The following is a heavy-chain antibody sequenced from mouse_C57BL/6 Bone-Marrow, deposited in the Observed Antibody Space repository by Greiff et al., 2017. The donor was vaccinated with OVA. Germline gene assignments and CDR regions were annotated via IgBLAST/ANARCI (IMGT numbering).Heavy chain of an antibody. Sequence: VQLQQSGAELVRPGASVKLSCKASGYTFTDYYINWVKQRPGQGLEWIARIYPGSGNTYYNEKFKGKATLTAEKSSSTAYMQLSSLTSEDSAVYFCARDYGYGGDYWGQGTSVTVSS. V-gene: IGHV1-76*01. D-gene: IGHD2-2*01. CDR2: IYPGSGNT. J-gene: IGHJ4*01. CDR1: GYTFTDYY. CDR3: ARDYGYGGDY.